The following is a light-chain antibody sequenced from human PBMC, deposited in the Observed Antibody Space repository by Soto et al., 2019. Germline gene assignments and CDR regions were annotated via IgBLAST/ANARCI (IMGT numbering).Light chain of an antibody. CDR3: QQYKDWPPLT. CDR2: GAS. J-gene: IGKJ4*01. CDR1: QSVNIN. V-gene: IGKV3D-15*01. Sequence: EIVMTQSPVTLSASPGERVTLSCRASQSVNINLAWYQQRPGQAPRVLIYGASNRASGIPDRFSGSRSGTDFTLTISSLEPDDFALYYCQQYKDWPPLTFGGGTRVEIK.